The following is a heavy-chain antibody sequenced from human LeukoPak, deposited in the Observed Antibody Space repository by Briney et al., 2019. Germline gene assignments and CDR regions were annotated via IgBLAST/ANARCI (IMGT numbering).Heavy chain of an antibody. CDR1: GFTFDDHA. J-gene: IGHJ4*02. Sequence: PGRSLRLSCAASGFTFDDHAMHWVRQAPGKGLEWVSGISWNSGSIGYADSVKGRFTISRDNAKNSLYLQMNSLRAEDTALYYCAKDIGYSSGWTSLDYWGQGTLVTVSS. CDR3: AKDIGYSSGWTSLDY. CDR2: ISWNSGSI. D-gene: IGHD6-19*01. V-gene: IGHV3-9*01.